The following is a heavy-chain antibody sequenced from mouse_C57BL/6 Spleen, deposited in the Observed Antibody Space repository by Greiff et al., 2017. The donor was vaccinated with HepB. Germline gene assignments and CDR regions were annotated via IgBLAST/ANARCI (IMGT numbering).Heavy chain of an antibody. Sequence: EVQLQQSGPELVKPGASVKMSCKASGYTFTDYNMHWVKQSHGKSLEWIGYINPNNGGTSYNQKFKGKATLTVNKSSSTAYMELRSLTSEDSAVYYCARIPPFYYYGSPWYFDVWGTGTTVTVSS. CDR2: INPNNGGT. J-gene: IGHJ1*03. D-gene: IGHD1-1*01. V-gene: IGHV1-22*01. CDR3: ARIPPFYYYGSPWYFDV. CDR1: GYTFTDYN.